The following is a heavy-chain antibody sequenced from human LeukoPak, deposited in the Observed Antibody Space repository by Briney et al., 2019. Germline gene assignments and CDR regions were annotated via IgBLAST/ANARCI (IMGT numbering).Heavy chain of an antibody. CDR3: ATDVGLYYYDSSGYK. CDR1: GFTFSSYA. D-gene: IGHD3-22*01. Sequence: GGSLRLSCAASGFTFSSYAMSWVRQAPGKGLEWVSAISGSGGSTYYADSVKGRFTISRDNSKNTLYLQMNSLRAEDTAVYYCATDVGLYYYDSSGYKWGQGTLVTVSS. J-gene: IGHJ4*02. V-gene: IGHV3-23*01. CDR2: ISGSGGST.